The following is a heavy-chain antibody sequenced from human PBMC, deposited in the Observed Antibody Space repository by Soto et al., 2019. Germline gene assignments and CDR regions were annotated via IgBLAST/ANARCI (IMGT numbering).Heavy chain of an antibody. CDR3: ASDGALGENYYYYGMDV. J-gene: IGHJ6*02. V-gene: IGHV1-18*01. Sequence: QVQLVQSGAEVKKPGASVKVSCKASGYTFTSYGISWVRQAPGQGLECMGWISAYNVNTNYAQKLQGRVTMTTDTTTSTAYMELRSLRSDDTAVYYCASDGALGENYYYYGMDVWGQGTTVTVSS. D-gene: IGHD3-16*01. CDR1: GYTFTSYG. CDR2: ISAYNVNT.